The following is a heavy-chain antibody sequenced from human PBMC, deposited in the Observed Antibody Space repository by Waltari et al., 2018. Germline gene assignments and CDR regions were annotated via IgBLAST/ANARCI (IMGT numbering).Heavy chain of an antibody. J-gene: IGHJ1*01. CDR1: GESISTGDFY. V-gene: IGHV4-39*07. CDR3: VFRLLSDLSHFEH. Sequence: QVHLQQSGPGLVQPSETLSLTCDVSGESISTGDFYWAWIRQSPGNGLEWIGSVYFTGGVYYNPSLNSRVTISLDTSRNHFSLKLSSLTAADTAVYYCVFRLLSDLSHFEHWGQGTVVTVSS. CDR2: VYFTGGV. D-gene: IGHD2-15*01.